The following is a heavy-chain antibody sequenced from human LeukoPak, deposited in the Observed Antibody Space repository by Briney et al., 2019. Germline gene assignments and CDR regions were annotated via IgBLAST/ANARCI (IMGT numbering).Heavy chain of an antibody. CDR1: GFTFSDYY. D-gene: IGHD4-17*01. CDR3: VRDVDDYDHHRGDS. CDR2: MSGSGTTI. J-gene: IGHJ4*02. Sequence: GGSLRLSCAASGFTFSDYYMTWIRQAPGKGLEWISYMSGSGTTIYYADSVKGRFTISRDNAKNSLYLQMNSLRAEDTAVYYCVRDVDDYDHHRGDSWGPGTLVTVSS. V-gene: IGHV3-11*01.